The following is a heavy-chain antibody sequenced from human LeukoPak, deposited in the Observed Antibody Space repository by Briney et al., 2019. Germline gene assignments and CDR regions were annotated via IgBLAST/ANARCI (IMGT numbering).Heavy chain of an antibody. CDR1: GFTFSSYA. J-gene: IGHJ6*04. CDR2: ISSNGGST. V-gene: IGHV3-64*04. Sequence: GGSLRLSCSASGFTFSSYAMHWVRQAPGKGLEYVSAISSNGGSTYYADSVKGRFTISRDNSKNTLYLQMNSLKTEDTAVYYCTTDPPRYSGYEDYGAPVYYYYGMDVWGKGTTVTVSS. D-gene: IGHD5-12*01. CDR3: TTDPPRYSGYEDYGAPVYYYYGMDV.